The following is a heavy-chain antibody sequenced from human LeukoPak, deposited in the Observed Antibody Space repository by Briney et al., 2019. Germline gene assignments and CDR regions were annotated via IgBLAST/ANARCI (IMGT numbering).Heavy chain of an antibody. Sequence: SETLSLTCTVSGGSISSYYWSWIRQPPGKGLEWIGYIYYSGSTNYNPSLKSRVTISVDTSKNQFSLKLSSVTAADTAVYYCAMHPVAGTAFDHWGQGTLVTVSS. CDR2: IYYSGST. V-gene: IGHV4-59*01. D-gene: IGHD6-19*01. CDR1: GGSISSYY. CDR3: AMHPVAGTAFDH. J-gene: IGHJ4*02.